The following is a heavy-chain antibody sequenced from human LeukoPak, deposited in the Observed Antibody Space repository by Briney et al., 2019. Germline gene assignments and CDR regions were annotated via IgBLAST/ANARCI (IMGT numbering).Heavy chain of an antibody. CDR2: IYHSGST. CDR1: GGSISSGGYY. Sequence: SETLSLTCTVSGGSISSGGYYWSWIRQPPGKGLEWIGYIYHSGSTYYNPSLKSRVTISVDRSKNQFSLKLSSVTAADTAVYYCARGDYYYGSGSYYNPYNWFDPWGQGTLVTVSS. V-gene: IGHV4-30-2*01. CDR3: ARGDYYYGSGSYYNPYNWFDP. D-gene: IGHD3-10*01. J-gene: IGHJ5*02.